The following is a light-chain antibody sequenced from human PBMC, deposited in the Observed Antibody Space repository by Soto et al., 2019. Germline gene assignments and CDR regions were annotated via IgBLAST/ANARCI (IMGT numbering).Light chain of an antibody. CDR1: SSDVGAYDY. J-gene: IGLJ1*01. CDR3: SSYTSSSARV. CDR2: EVS. Sequence: QSALTQPASVSGSHGQSITISCTGTSSDVGAYDYASWYQQHPDKAPKLMIYEVSNRPSGVSNRFSGSKSVNTATLTISGLQAADEADYYCSSYTSSSARVFGTGTRSPS. V-gene: IGLV2-14*03.